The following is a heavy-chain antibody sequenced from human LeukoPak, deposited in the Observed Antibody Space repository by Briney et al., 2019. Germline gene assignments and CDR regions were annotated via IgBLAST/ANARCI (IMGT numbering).Heavy chain of an antibody. CDR3: ARGYCSGGSCCSGGIDY. CDR2: ISSNGGST. V-gene: IGHV3-64*01. CDR1: GFTFSSYA. Sequence: GGSLRLSCAASGFTFSSYAMHWVRQAPGKGLEYVSVISSNGGSTYYANSVKGRFTISRDNSKNTLYLQMGSLRAEDMAVYYCARGYCSGGSCCSGGIDYWGQGTLVTVSS. J-gene: IGHJ4*02. D-gene: IGHD2-15*01.